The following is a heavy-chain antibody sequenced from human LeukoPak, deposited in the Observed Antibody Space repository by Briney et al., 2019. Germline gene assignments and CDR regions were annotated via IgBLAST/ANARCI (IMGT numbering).Heavy chain of an antibody. Sequence: GGSLRLSCAASGFSISDHYMDWVRQAPGKGLEWVGRVRNKPNGYTTDYGTSVKGRFTISRDDSKNSLYLQMNSLTSEDTAVYYCTRVRHGDYFDYWGQGTQVSVSS. J-gene: IGHJ4*02. V-gene: IGHV3-72*01. CDR1: GFSISDHY. CDR3: TRVRHGDYFDY. D-gene: IGHD4-17*01. CDR2: VRNKPNGYTT.